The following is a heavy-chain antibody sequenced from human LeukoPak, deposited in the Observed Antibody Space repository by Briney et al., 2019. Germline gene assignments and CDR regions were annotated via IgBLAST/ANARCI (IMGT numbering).Heavy chain of an antibody. CDR2: INQDGSHK. Sequence: GGSLRLSCAASGFTFSQYWMSWVRQSPEKGLELVALINQDGSHKYYVDSLRGRLSVSRDNAKNSLYLQMNSLRAEDTAVYYCARRAGAYSHPYDYWGQGTLVTVSS. CDR3: ARRAGAYSHPYDY. CDR1: GFTFSQYW. V-gene: IGHV3-7*03. D-gene: IGHD4/OR15-4a*01. J-gene: IGHJ4*02.